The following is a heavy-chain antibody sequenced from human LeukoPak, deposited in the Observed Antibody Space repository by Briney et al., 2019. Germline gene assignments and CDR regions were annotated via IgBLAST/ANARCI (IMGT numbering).Heavy chain of an antibody. J-gene: IGHJ4*02. CDR2: INHSGST. D-gene: IGHD3-22*01. Sequence: SETLSLTCAVYGGSFSGYYWSWIRQPPGKGLEWIGEINHSGSTNYNPSLKSRVTISVDTSKNQFSLKLSSVTAADTAVYYCARVGPSRTYYYDSSGYPAFDYWGQGTLVTVSS. CDR1: GGSFSGYY. V-gene: IGHV4-34*01. CDR3: ARVGPSRTYYYDSSGYPAFDY.